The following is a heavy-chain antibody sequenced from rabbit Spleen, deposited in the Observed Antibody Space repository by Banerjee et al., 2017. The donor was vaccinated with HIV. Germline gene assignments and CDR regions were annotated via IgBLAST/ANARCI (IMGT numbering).Heavy chain of an antibody. V-gene: IGHV1S47*01. J-gene: IGHJ4*01. CDR2: IDPVFGIS. Sequence: QEQLVESGGGLVQPGGSLKLSCKASGFDFCSYGVSWVRQAPGKGLEWIGDIDPVFGISSYANWVNGRFTISSHNAQNTLFLQLNSLTAADTATYFCVREVAAKFNLWGPGTLVTVS. CDR1: GFDFCSYG. D-gene: IGHD4-1*01. CDR3: VREVAAKFNL.